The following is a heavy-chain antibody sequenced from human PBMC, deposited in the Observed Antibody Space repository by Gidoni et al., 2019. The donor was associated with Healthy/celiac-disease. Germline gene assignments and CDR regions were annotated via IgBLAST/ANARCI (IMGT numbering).Heavy chain of an antibody. CDR1: GIPLGDYA. Sequence: EVQLVESGGDVVQPGTSLRLSCEVSGIPLGDYAMPWVRQGRGKGLEWVSGINCTSASAGYAESVECRFTISRDNAKKSLYLQMTSLRPEDTALYYCAKARGFPYGIDAFDIWGHGTMVTVSS. J-gene: IGHJ3*02. CDR2: INCTSASA. CDR3: AKARGFPYGIDAFDI. D-gene: IGHD3-10*01. V-gene: IGHV3-9*01.